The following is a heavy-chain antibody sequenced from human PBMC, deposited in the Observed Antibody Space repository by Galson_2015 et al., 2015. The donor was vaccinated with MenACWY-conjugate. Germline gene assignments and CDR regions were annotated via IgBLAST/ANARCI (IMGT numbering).Heavy chain of an antibody. Sequence: SLRLSCAGSGFTFGTNWMYWVRQAPGKGLEWVANIKEDGSVKYYVDSVKGSFTISRDNSRNSLYLQMNSLSVEDTAVYYCAREYYGGGGFWPWGQGTLVIISS. D-gene: IGHD3-16*01. CDR2: IKEDGSVK. J-gene: IGHJ4*02. V-gene: IGHV3-7*05. CDR1: GFTFGTNW. CDR3: AREYYGGGGFWP.